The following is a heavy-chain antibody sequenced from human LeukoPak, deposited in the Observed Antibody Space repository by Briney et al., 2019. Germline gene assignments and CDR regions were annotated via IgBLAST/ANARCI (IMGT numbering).Heavy chain of an antibody. J-gene: IGHJ5*02. V-gene: IGHV1-69*13. CDR3: AKGASS. CDR1: GGTLNTYA. Sequence: SVKVSCKASGGTLNTYAINWVRQAPGQGLEWMGWIIPVFGQEKYAQKFQGRVTINADESASTVYMELRSLRSEDTAVYYCAKGASSWGQGTLVTVS. CDR2: IIPVFGQE.